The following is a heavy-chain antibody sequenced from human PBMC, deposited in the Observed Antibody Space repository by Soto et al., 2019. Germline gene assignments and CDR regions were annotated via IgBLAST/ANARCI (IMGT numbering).Heavy chain of an antibody. CDR2: ISTDGSVT. CDR3: SRAPYSSGWWGFXY. J-gene: IGHJ4*02. CDR1: GLTFSSYW. V-gene: IGHV3-74*01. Sequence: GGSLRLSCAASGLTFSSYWMHWVRQAPGKGLVWVSRISTDGSVTTYADSVKGRFTISRDNAKNTLYLQMNSLRTEDSVVYFCSRAPYSSGWWGFXYWGQGTLVTVSS. D-gene: IGHD6-19*01.